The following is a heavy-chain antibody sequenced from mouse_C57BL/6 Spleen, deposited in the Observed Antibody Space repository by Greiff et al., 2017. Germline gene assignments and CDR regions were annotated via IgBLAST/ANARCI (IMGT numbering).Heavy chain of an antibody. CDR2: ISDGGSYT. CDR3: ARDRDNWYFDV. Sequence: EVNLVESVGGLVKPGGSLKLSCAASGFTFSSYAMSWVRQTPEKRLEWVATISDGGSYTYYPDNVKGRFTISRDNAKNNLYLQMSHLKSEDTAMYYCARDRDNWYFDVWGTGTTVTVSS. V-gene: IGHV5-4*01. J-gene: IGHJ1*03. D-gene: IGHD3-1*01. CDR1: GFTFSSYA.